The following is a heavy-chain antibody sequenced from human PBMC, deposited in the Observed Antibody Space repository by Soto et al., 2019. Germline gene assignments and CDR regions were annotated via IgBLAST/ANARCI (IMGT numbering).Heavy chain of an antibody. CDR1: GGSISSGGYY. Sequence: QVQLQESGPGLVKPSQTLSLTCTVSGGSISSGGYYWYWIRQHPGKGLEWIGYIYYSGTTYYNPSIKSRVTISVDTSKNQCSLKLSSVTAADTAVYYCAAACVSCGGFNYYGMYVWGQGTTVTVSS. D-gene: IGHD2-21*01. CDR2: IYYSGTT. CDR3: AAACVSCGGFNYYGMYV. V-gene: IGHV4-31*03. J-gene: IGHJ6*02.